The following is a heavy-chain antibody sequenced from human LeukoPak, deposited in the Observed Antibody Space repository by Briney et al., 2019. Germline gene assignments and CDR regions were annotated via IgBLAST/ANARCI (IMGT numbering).Heavy chain of an antibody. CDR1: GYSFTAYY. CDR3: ARDVGGVYYY. Sequence: ASVKVSCKASGYSFTAYYIHWVRQAPGQGLEWMGIINPSGGSTSYAQKFQGRVTMTRDTSTSTVYMELSSLRSEDTAVYYCARDVGGVYYYWGQGTLVTVSS. D-gene: IGHD3-16*01. J-gene: IGHJ4*02. V-gene: IGHV1-46*01. CDR2: INPSGGST.